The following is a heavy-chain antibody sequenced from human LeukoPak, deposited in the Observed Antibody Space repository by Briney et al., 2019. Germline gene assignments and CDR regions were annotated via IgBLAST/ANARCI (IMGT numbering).Heavy chain of an antibody. D-gene: IGHD6-13*01. Sequence: VSGPALVKPTQTLTLTCTFSGFLLSTSGMCVSWIRQAPGKALEWHARIDWDDDKYYSTSLKTRLTIFKDASKNQVVLIMTNMDPVDTATYYCARTRQLHSSSYYYFDYWGQGTLVPVSS. V-gene: IGHV2-70*11. CDR1: GFLLSTSGMC. J-gene: IGHJ4*02. CDR2: IDWDDDK. CDR3: ARTRQLHSSSYYYFDY.